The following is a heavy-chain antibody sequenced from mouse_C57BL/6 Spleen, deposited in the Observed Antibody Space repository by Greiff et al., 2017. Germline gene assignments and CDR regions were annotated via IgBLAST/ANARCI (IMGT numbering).Heavy chain of an antibody. D-gene: IGHD2-4*01. CDR3: ARSGDDYGVYFDY. V-gene: IGHV1-64*01. Sequence: VQLQQPGAELVKPGASVKLSCKASGYTFTSYWMHWVKQRPGQGLEWIGMIHPNSGSTNYNEKFKSKATLTVDKSSSTAYMQLNSLTSEDSAVYYCARSGDDYGVYFDYWGQGTTLTVSS. CDR1: GYTFTSYW. J-gene: IGHJ2*01. CDR2: IHPNSGST.